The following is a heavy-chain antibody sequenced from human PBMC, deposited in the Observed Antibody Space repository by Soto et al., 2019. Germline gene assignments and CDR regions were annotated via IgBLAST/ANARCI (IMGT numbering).Heavy chain of an antibody. J-gene: IGHJ4*02. Sequence: GGALILSCAASGFTFSSYSMSWARPAPGKGVGWGSAISGRGGRTYYADSVEGRFTIPRNNSKNTPYPQMNSPGAEDNAGYYCAISGHGDSSSSRGDYGGRGTLVTVSS. V-gene: IGHV3-23*01. CDR1: GFTFSSYS. D-gene: IGHD6-6*01. CDR3: AISGHGDSSSSRGDY. CDR2: ISGRGGRT.